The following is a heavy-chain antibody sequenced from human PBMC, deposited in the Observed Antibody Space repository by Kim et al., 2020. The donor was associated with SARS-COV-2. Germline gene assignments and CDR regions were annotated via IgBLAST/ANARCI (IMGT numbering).Heavy chain of an antibody. V-gene: IGHV4-39*01. Sequence: SRITISVDTSKNQFSLKLSSVTAADTAVYYCARQGYSSSWSKDSDWFDPWGQGTLVTVSS. D-gene: IGHD6-13*01. J-gene: IGHJ5*02. CDR3: ARQGYSSSWSKDSDWFDP.